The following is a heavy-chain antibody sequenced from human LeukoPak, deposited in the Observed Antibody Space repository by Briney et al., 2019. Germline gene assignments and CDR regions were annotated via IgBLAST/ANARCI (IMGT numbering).Heavy chain of an antibody. CDR3: ARDYYDSSGYYQNWFDP. CDR1: GFTFSSYS. J-gene: IGHJ5*02. CDR2: ISSSSTI. V-gene: IGHV3-48*02. D-gene: IGHD3-22*01. Sequence: GGSLRLSCAASGFTFSSYSMNWVRQAPGKGLEWVSYISSSSTIYYADSVKGRFTISRDNAKNSLYLQMNSLRDEDTAVYYCARDYYDSSGYYQNWFDPWGQGTLVTVSS.